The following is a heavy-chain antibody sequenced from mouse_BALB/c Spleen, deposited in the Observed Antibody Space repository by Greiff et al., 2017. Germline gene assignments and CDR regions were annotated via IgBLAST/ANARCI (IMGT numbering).Heavy chain of an antibody. J-gene: IGHJ2*01. CDR1: GDSITSGY. CDR3: ARWRGNYPYYFDY. V-gene: IGHV3-8*02. CDR2: ISYSGST. Sequence: EVQLQESGPSLVKPSQTLSLTCSVTGDSITSGYWNWIRKFPGNKLEYMGYISYSGSTYYNPSLKSRISITRDTSKNQYYLQLNSVTTEDTATYYCARWRGNYPYYFDYWGQGTTLTVSS. D-gene: IGHD2-1*01.